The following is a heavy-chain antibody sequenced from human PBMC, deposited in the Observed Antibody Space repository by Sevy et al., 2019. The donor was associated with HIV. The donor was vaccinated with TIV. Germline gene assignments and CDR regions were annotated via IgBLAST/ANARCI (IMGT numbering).Heavy chain of an antibody. V-gene: IGHV3-21*01. CDR1: GFTFSTYT. CDR2: ISFSSNYI. CDR3: ARPYGSGSWEAFDI. Sequence: GGSLRLSCAASGFTFSTYTMNWVRQAPGKGLEWVTSISFSSNYIYYADSVKGRFTISRDNAKNSLYLQMSSLRAEDTAVYYCARPYGSGSWEAFDIWGQGTMVTVSS. D-gene: IGHD3-10*01. J-gene: IGHJ3*02.